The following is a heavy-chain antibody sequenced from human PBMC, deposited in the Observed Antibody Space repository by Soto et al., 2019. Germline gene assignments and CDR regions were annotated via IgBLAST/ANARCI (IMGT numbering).Heavy chain of an antibody. CDR3: AHRNSSSWYEYFQH. V-gene: IGHV2-5*02. CDR1: GFSLSTRGVG. J-gene: IGHJ1*01. Sequence: QITLKESGPTLVKPTQTLTLTCTFSGFSLSTRGVGVGWIRQPPGKALEWLALIYWDDDKRYSPSLKSRLTITKDTSKNQVVLTMTNMDPVDTATYYCAHRNSSSWYEYFQHWGQGTLVTVSS. CDR2: IYWDDDK. D-gene: IGHD6-13*01.